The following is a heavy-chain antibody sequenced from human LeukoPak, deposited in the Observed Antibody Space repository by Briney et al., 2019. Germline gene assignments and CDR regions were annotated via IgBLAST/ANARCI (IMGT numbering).Heavy chain of an antibody. J-gene: IGHJ4*02. CDR1: GGSISSYY. D-gene: IGHD4-17*01. CDR3: VSFTTATFSFDY. CDR2: IYTSGST. V-gene: IGHV4-4*07. Sequence: SETLSLTCTVSGGSISSYYWSWIRQPAGKGLEWIGLIYTSGSTNYNPSLKSRVTFSVDTSKNQFSLKLNYVTAADTAVYYCVSFTTATFSFDYLGQGALVTASS.